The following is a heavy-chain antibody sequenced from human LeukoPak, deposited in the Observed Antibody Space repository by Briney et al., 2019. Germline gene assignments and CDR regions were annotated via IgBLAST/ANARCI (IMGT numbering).Heavy chain of an antibody. CDR2: INHSGST. D-gene: IGHD1-26*01. J-gene: IGHJ4*02. Sequence: SETLSLTWAVYGGSFSGYYWSWIRQPPVKGLEWIGEINHSGSTNYNPSLKSRVTISVDTSKNQFSLKLSSVTAADTAVYYCARGSGPKIYWGQGTLVTVSS. CDR1: GGSFSGYY. V-gene: IGHV4-34*01. CDR3: ARGSGPKIY.